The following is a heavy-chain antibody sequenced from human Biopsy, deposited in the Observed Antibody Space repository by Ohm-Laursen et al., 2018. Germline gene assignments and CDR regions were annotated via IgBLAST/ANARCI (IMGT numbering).Heavy chain of an antibody. Sequence: GSLRLSCTASGFTYTTFAMSWVRQAPGKGPEWVSTISANGATSYYADSVKGRFTISRDNSKNTLYLQMNSVRADGTAIYYCAKGGSITIFGVVINNCFDPWGQGTRVTVSS. CDR2: ISANGATS. V-gene: IGHV3-23*01. CDR3: AKGGSITIFGVVINNCFDP. CDR1: GFTYTTFA. D-gene: IGHD3-3*01. J-gene: IGHJ5*02.